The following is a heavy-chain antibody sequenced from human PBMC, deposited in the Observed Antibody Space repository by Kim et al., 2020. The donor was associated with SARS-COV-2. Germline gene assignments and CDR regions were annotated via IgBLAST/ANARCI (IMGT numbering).Heavy chain of an antibody. V-gene: IGHV4-39*01. CDR3: ARHRGRGSGSYYSDY. J-gene: IGHJ4*02. Sequence: PSLKSRVTISVDTSKTQFSLKLSSVTAADTAVYYCARHRGRGSGSYYSDYWGQGTLVTVSS. D-gene: IGHD3-10*01.